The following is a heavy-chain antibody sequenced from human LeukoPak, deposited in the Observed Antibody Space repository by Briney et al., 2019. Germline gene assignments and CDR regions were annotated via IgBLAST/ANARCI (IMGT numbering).Heavy chain of an antibody. CDR1: GYSFTAYF. CDR2: INPNSGGT. CDR3: AREGYDLNQNHDLDV. D-gene: IGHD3-3*01. J-gene: IGHJ6*02. Sequence: GASVKVSRKTSGYSFTAYFIHWVRQAPGQGLEWMGWINPNSGGTKYTQKFQDRVTMTRDTSITTAHMELSSLRSDDTAVYYCAREGYDLNQNHDLDVWGQGTTVTVSS. V-gene: IGHV1-2*02.